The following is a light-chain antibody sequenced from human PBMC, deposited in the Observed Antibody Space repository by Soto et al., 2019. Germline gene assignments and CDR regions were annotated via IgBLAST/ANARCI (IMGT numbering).Light chain of an antibody. Sequence: DIQMTQSPSSLSASVGDRVTIACQASQDVGNYLNWYQQKPGKAPKLLIYDASNLEAGVPSRFSGSGSGPDFTFTISSLHPEDIATYFCQQYDNLLFTLGHGTKLEIK. J-gene: IGKJ2*01. CDR1: QDVGNY. CDR3: QQYDNLLFT. V-gene: IGKV1-33*01. CDR2: DAS.